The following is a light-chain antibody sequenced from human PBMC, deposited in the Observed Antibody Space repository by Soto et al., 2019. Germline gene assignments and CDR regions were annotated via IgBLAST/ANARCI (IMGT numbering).Light chain of an antibody. J-gene: IGKJ5*01. CDR3: QQSYMDPIT. Sequence: DIQMSQSPSSLSACVGNRVTITCRASQSISTYLNWYQKKPGKAPNLLIYDASRLQSGVPSRFSGSGGGTDFTLSISSVQPEHFATYFCQQSYMDPITFGQGTRLEI. CDR2: DAS. V-gene: IGKV1-39*01. CDR1: QSISTY.